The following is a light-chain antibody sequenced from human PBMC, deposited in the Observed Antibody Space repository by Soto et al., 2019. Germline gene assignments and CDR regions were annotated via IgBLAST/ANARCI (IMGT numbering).Light chain of an antibody. J-gene: IGKJ2*01. CDR1: QTVTNSF. Sequence: ENVLTQSPGTLSLSPGERATLSCRASQTVTNSFVAWYQQKPGQPPRLLIHGISSRATGIPDRFSGSGSGTDFTLTISRLEPEDFVVYYCQQYSTLPHTFGRGTNLEV. CDR2: GIS. V-gene: IGKV3-20*01. CDR3: QQYSTLPHT.